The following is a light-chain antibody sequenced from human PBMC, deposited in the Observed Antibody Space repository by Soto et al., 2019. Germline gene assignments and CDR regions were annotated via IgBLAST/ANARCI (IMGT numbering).Light chain of an antibody. CDR2: AAS. V-gene: IGKV3-15*01. CDR1: QTISNT. Sequence: VRTQSPPTLSASPGDKGSLSCRANQTISNTLAWYQQKPGQAPRLLIYAASTRASGVSARFSGSGSGTEFTLTISSLQSEDFTIYYCQYYNNCLATFGGGTKVDI. CDR3: QYYNNCLAT. J-gene: IGKJ4*01.